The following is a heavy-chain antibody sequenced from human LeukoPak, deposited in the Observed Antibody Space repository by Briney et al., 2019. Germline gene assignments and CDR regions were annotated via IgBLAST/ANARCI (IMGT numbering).Heavy chain of an antibody. Sequence: SETLSLTCTVSGGSISSGGYYWSWIRQHPGKGLEWIGYIYYSGSTYYNPSLKSRVTISVDTSKNQFSLKLSSVTAADTAVYYCARGDCSSTSCLYYFDYWGQGTLVTVSS. D-gene: IGHD2-2*01. CDR1: GGSISSGGYY. V-gene: IGHV4-31*03. CDR2: IYYSGST. CDR3: ARGDCSSTSCLYYFDY. J-gene: IGHJ4*02.